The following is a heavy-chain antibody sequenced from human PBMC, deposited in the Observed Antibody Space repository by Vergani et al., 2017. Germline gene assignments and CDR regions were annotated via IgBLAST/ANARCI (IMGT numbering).Heavy chain of an antibody. CDR3: AHSGIAAAGTGAFDI. J-gene: IGHJ3*02. D-gene: IGHD6-13*01. CDR2: IYWNDDK. V-gene: IGHV2-5*01. CDR1: GFSLSTSGVG. Sequence: QITLKESGPTLVKPTQTLTLTCTFSGFSLSTSGVGVGWIRQPPGKALEWLALIYWNDDKRYSPSLTSRLTITNDTSQNQVVLTMTNIDPVDTATSYCAHSGIAAAGTGAFDIWGQGTMVTVSS.